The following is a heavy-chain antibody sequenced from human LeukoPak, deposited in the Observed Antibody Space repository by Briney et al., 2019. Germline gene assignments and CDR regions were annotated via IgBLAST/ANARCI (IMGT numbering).Heavy chain of an antibody. CDR1: GFTFNDAW. V-gene: IGHV3-15*01. CDR2: TKGKTDGGTT. J-gene: IGHJ4*02. D-gene: IGHD3-22*01. CDR3: AERDYDDSSGYYPYYFDY. Sequence: GGSLRLSCAASGFTFNDAWMSWVRQAPGKGLEWVGRTKGKTDGGTTDYAAPVKGRFTISRDDSKNTLYLQMNSLRAEDTAVYYCAERDYDDSSGYYPYYFDYWGQGTLVTVSS.